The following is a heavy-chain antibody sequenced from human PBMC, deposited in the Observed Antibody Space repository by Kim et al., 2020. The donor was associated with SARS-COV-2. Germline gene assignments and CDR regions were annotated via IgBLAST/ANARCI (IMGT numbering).Heavy chain of an antibody. V-gene: IGHV3-30*04. CDR2: ISYDGSNK. D-gene: IGHD3-10*01. CDR1: GFTFSSYA. J-gene: IGHJ6*02. CDR3: ARDGGLWFGELLGAYYYYGMDV. Sequence: GGSLRLSCAASGFTFSSYAMHWVRQAPGKGLEWVAVISYDGSNKYYADSVKGRFTISRDNSKNTLYLQMNSLRAEDTAVYYCARDGGLWFGELLGAYYYYGMDVWGQGTTVTVSS.